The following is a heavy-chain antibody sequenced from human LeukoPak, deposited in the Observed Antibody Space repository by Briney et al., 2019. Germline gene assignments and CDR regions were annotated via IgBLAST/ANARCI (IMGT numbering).Heavy chain of an antibody. CDR3: ARGRRTSIAAAGTIDY. D-gene: IGHD6-13*01. J-gene: IGHJ4*02. Sequence: GGSLRLSCAASGFTFSNYWMHWVRQAPGKGLVWVSRINSDGINTSYADSVKGRFTISRDNSKNTLYLQMNSLRAEDTAVYYCARGRRTSIAAAGTIDYWGQGTLVTVSS. CDR2: INSDGINT. CDR1: GFTFSNYW. V-gene: IGHV3-74*01.